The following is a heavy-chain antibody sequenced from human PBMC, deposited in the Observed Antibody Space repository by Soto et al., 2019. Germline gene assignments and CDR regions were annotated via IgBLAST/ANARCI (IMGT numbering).Heavy chain of an antibody. V-gene: IGHV3-23*01. CDR1: GFTFSSHA. J-gene: IGHJ6*03. CDR2: ITATAFGT. D-gene: IGHD3-3*01. Sequence: GSLRLSCAASGFTFSSHAMTWVRQATGEGLEWVSSITATAFGTYYADSVKGRFTISRDNSKNTLYLQMNSLRAEDTAVYYCAREVGSGLNYYYYYYMDVWGKGTTVTVSS. CDR3: AREVGSGLNYYYYYYMDV.